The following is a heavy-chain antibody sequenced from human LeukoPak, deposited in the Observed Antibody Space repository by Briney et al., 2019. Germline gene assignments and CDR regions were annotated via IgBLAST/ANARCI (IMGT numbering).Heavy chain of an antibody. D-gene: IGHD4/OR15-4a*01. CDR3: ARRAGAYSHPYDY. Sequence: GGSLRLSCTVSGFTASSNSMSWVRQAPGKGLEWVSFIYSGTIHYSDSVKGRFTISRDNSKNTLYLQMNSLRAEDTAVYYCARRAGAYSHPYDYWGQGTLVAVSS. V-gene: IGHV3-53*01. CDR1: GFTASSNS. CDR2: IYSGTI. J-gene: IGHJ4*02.